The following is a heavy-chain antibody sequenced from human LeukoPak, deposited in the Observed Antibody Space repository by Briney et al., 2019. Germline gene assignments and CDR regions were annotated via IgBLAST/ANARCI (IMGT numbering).Heavy chain of an antibody. D-gene: IGHD5-12*01. CDR3: ARDNGYCGYNDY. V-gene: IGHV3-21*01. CDR1: GFPFSTYS. J-gene: IGHJ4*02. Sequence: PGGSLRLPCAASGFPFSTYSIHWVHQAPAKGLHWVSSVSSSSKYIYHPDSVKGRFTNSRDNAKDSLYLQMNSLRAEDTAVYYCARDNGYCGYNDYLGQGTLVTVSS. CDR2: VSSSSKYI.